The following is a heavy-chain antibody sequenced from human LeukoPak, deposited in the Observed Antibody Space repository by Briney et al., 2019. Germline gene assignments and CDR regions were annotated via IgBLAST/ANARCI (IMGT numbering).Heavy chain of an antibody. J-gene: IGHJ4*02. CDR3: AKILWFGELPPYYFDY. CDR2: ISGSGGST. Sequence: GGSLRLSSAASGFTFSSYAMSWVRQAPGKGLEWVSAISGSGGSTYYADSVKGRFTISRDNSKNTLYLQMNSLRAEDTAVYYCAKILWFGELPPYYFDYWGQGTLVTVSS. V-gene: IGHV3-23*01. D-gene: IGHD3-10*01. CDR1: GFTFSSYA.